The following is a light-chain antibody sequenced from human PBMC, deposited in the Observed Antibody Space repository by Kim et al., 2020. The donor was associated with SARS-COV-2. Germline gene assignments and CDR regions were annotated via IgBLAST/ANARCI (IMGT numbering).Light chain of an antibody. CDR1: QGVSSSY. CDR2: GAS. V-gene: IGKV3-20*01. Sequence: SPGRRATLTCRAGQGVSSSYLAWYQQKPGQAPRLLIYGASSKATGIPDRFSGSGSGTDFTLTISRLEPEDFAVYSCQQYGSSPMYTFGQGTKLEI. J-gene: IGKJ2*01. CDR3: QQYGSSPMYT.